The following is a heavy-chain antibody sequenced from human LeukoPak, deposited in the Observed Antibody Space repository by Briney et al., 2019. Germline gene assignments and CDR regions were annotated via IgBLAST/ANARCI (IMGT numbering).Heavy chain of an antibody. J-gene: IGHJ1*01. Sequence: GGSLRLSCAASGFTFSCYDMNWVRQASGKGLEWVSYISSSGSTIYYADSVKGRLTISRDNAKNSLYLQMNSLRVEDTAIYYCATSYADYAEYFHYWGQGTLVTVSS. CDR3: ATSYADYAEYFHY. CDR1: GFTFSCYD. V-gene: IGHV3-48*03. CDR2: ISSSGSTI. D-gene: IGHD4-17*01.